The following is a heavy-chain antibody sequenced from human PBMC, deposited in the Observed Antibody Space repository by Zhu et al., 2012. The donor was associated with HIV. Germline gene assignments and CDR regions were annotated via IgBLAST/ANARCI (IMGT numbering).Heavy chain of an antibody. Sequence: EVQLVESGGGLVQPGDSLRLSCAASGFTFSTFSMNWVRQAPGKGLEWISYISSSSVTTYYADSVKGRFTISRDNAKNSQYLQMNSLRVEDTAVYYCARGTSAAGTGWFDPWGQGTLVTVSS. V-gene: IGHV3-48*01. CDR3: ARGTSAAGTGWFDP. J-gene: IGHJ5*02. CDR1: GFTFSTFS. D-gene: IGHD6-13*01. CDR2: ISSSSVTT.